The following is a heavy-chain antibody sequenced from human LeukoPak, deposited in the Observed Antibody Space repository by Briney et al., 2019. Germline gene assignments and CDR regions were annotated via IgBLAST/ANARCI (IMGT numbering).Heavy chain of an antibody. CDR3: ARYQSETSLDY. Sequence: GGSLRLSCAASGFTYSYYEMNWVRQAPGKGLEWVSYISSSGGTIYYADSVKGRFTISRDNAKNSLYLQMNSLRAEDTAVYYCARYQSETSLDYWGQGTLVTVSS. CDR2: ISSSGGTI. D-gene: IGHD2-2*01. J-gene: IGHJ4*02. CDR1: GFTYSYYE. V-gene: IGHV3-48*03.